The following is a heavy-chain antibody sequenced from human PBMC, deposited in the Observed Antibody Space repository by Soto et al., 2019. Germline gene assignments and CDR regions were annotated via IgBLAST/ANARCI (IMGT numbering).Heavy chain of an antibody. D-gene: IGHD6-6*01. CDR3: GRVRQLVGYFYYYMDV. J-gene: IGHJ6*03. CDR2: IIAIIGTA. CDR1: GGTFSSYA. V-gene: IGHV1-69*13. Sequence: SVKVCCKASGGTFSSYAISWVRQAPGQGLEWMGGIIAIIGTANYAEKFQGRVTITADESTSTAYMELSSLRSEDTAVYYCGRVRQLVGYFYYYMDVWGKGTTVTVSS.